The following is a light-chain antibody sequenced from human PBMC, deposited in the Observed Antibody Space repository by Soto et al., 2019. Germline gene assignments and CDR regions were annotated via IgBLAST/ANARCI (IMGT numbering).Light chain of an antibody. CDR3: QQRTNWPLT. J-gene: IGKJ4*01. Sequence: EIVLTQSPVTLSLSPGERATLSCRASQSVTTFLAWYQQKPGQAPRLLIYYASKRATGIPARFSGSGSGTDFTLTISSLEPEDFAVYYCQQRTNWPLTFGGGTKVEIK. CDR2: YAS. CDR1: QSVTTF. V-gene: IGKV3-11*01.